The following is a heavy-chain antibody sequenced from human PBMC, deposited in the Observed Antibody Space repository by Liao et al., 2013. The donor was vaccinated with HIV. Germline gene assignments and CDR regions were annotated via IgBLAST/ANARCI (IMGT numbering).Heavy chain of an antibody. D-gene: IGHD3-3*01. Sequence: QLQLQESGPGLVTPSETLSLTCTVSSGSISSSSYYWVWIRQPPGKGLEWIGSIYYSGTTYYNPSLKSRVTISLDTSKNDLSLRLNSLTAADTAIYYCAREGARDFWSGYYSLGDDGFDIWGQGTLVTVSS. CDR3: AREGARDFWSGYYSLGDDGFDI. CDR1: SGSISSSSYY. CDR2: IYYSGTT. J-gene: IGHJ3*02. V-gene: IGHV4-39*07.